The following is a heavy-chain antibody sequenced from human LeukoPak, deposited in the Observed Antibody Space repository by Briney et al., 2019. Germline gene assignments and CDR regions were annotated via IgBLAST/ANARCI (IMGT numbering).Heavy chain of an antibody. CDR2: IYYSGST. CDR1: GGSISNYY. J-gene: IGHJ4*02. CDR3: ASGILWWNY. V-gene: IGHV4-59*01. D-gene: IGHD2-21*01. Sequence: SETLSLTCTVSGGSISNYYWSWIRQPPGKGLEWIGYIYYSGSTNYNPSLKSRVTISVDTSKNQFSLKLSSVTAADTAVYYCASGILWWNYWGQGTLVTVSS.